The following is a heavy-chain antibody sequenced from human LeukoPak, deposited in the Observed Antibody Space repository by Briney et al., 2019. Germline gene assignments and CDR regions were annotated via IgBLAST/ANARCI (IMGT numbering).Heavy chain of an antibody. CDR2: VHLNGAT. J-gene: IGHJ4*02. CDR3: TRESGAFSPFGF. Sequence: PSETLSLTCAVSGVSIITTNWWNWVRPPPGKRLEWIGEVHLNGATHYNPSLGSRVTISIDKSKNNMSLKMNSLTAADTAIYYCTRESGAFSPFGFWGQGTLVTVSP. CDR1: GVSIITTNW. D-gene: IGHD1-26*01. V-gene: IGHV4-4*02.